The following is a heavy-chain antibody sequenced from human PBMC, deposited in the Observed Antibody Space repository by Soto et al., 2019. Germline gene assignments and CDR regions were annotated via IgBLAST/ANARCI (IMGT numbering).Heavy chain of an antibody. CDR3: ARRGVYYDSSGYYPIDY. D-gene: IGHD3-22*01. Sequence: LRLSCAASGFTFSDYYMSWIRQAPGKGLEWVSYISSSGSTIYYADSVKGRFTISRDNAKNSLYLQMNSLRAEDTAVYYCARRGVYYDSSGYYPIDYWGQGTLVTVSS. CDR2: ISSSGSTI. V-gene: IGHV3-11*01. CDR1: GFTFSDYY. J-gene: IGHJ4*02.